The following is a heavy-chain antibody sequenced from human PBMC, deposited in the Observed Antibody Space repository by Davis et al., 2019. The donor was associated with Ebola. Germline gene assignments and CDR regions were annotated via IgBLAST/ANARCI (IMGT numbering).Heavy chain of an antibody. CDR3: AKDFLKGSGLYYYGMDV. V-gene: IGHV3-9*01. J-gene: IGHJ6*02. CDR1: GFTFDDYA. CDR2: ISWNSGSI. D-gene: IGHD1-26*01. Sequence: PGGSLRLSCAASGFTFDDYAMHWVRQAPGKGLEWVSGISWNSGSIGYADSVKGRFTISRDNAKNSLYLQMNSLRAEDTALYYCAKDFLKGSGLYYYGMDVWGQGTTVTVSS.